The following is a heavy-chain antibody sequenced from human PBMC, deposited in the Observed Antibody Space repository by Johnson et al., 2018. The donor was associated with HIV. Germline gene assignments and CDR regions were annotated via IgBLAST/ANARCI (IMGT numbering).Heavy chain of an antibody. J-gene: IGHJ3*02. CDR3: ANFGSSSSRSAFDI. V-gene: IGHV3-30*18. CDR1: GFTFSSYG. Sequence: MQLVESGGGVVQPGRSLRLSCAASGFTFSSYGMHWVRQAPGKGLEWVAVISSDGSNKYYADSVKGRFTISRDNSENTLYLQMNSLRAEDTAVYYCANFGSSSSRSAFDIWGQGTMVTVSS. CDR2: ISSDGSNK. D-gene: IGHD6-6*01.